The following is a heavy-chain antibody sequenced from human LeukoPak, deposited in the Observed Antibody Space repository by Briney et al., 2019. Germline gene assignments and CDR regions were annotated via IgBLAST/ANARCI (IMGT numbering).Heavy chain of an antibody. V-gene: IGHV1-2*02. CDR1: GYTFTGYY. CDR3: ARSARYCSSTSCAHYYYYGMDV. J-gene: IGHJ6*02. Sequence: ASVKVSCKASGYTFTGYYMHWVRQAPGQGLEWMGWINPNSGGTNYAQKFQGRVTMTRDTSISTAYMELSRLRSDDTAEYYCARSARYCSSTSCAHYYYYGMDVWGQGTTVTVSS. D-gene: IGHD2-2*01. CDR2: INPNSGGT.